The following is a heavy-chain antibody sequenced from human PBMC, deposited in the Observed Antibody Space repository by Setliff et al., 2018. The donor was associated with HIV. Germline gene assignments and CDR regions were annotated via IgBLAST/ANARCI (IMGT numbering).Heavy chain of an antibody. CDR2: IYYSGST. D-gene: IGHD6-13*01. Sequence: PSETLSLTCTVSGGSISPYYWSWIRQPPGKGLEWIGSIYYSGSTNYNLSLKSRAAISADTSKKQFSLKLTSVTAADTGISYCVASSSWSCRLNYWGQGTQVTVSS. V-gene: IGHV4-59*12. J-gene: IGHJ4*02. CDR1: GGSISPYY. CDR3: VASSSWSCRLNY.